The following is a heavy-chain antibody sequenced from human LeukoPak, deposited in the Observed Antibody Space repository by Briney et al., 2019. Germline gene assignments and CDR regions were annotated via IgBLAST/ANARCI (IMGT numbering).Heavy chain of an antibody. CDR3: ARVVRGTSSYYYYYYMDV. J-gene: IGHJ6*03. D-gene: IGHD2-2*01. CDR2: IYYSGTT. Sequence: PSETLSLTCTVSGTSISSHYWTWIRQPPGKGLEWIGYIYYSGTTKYNPSLESRVTISVDTSKNQFSLKLSSVTAADTALFYCARVVRGTSSYYYYYYMDVWGKGTTVTVSS. V-gene: IGHV4-59*08. CDR1: GTSISSHY.